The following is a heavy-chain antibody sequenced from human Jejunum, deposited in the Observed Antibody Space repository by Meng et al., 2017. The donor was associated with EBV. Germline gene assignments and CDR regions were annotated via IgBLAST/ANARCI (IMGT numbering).Heavy chain of an antibody. J-gene: IGHJ5*02. V-gene: IGHV4-34*01. CDR2: INHGGGA. CDR1: GGSFSDYY. D-gene: IGHD3-10*01. Sequence: VHLQQWGAGLLKPSETLSLTCAVYGGSFSDYYWTWIRQPPGKGLEWIGEINHGGGAIYNPSLKSRVTISVDTSKNQFSLKLSSVTAADTAVYYCARLGGYASGTYYPIDPWGQGTLVTVSS. CDR3: ARLGGYASGTYYPIDP.